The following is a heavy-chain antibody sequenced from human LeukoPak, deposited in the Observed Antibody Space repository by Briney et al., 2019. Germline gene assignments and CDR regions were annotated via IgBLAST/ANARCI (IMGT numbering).Heavy chain of an antibody. CDR1: GDSIRSNNYY. V-gene: IGHV4-39*01. J-gene: IGHJ4*02. CDR3: QSRFLEWLLDY. D-gene: IGHD3-3*01. Sequence: SETLSLTCTVSGDSIRSNNYYWGWIRQPPGKGLEWIGSIYDTGSTFYNPSLKSRVIISVDTSKNQFSLKLSSVAAADTAVYYCQSRFLEWLLDYWGQGTLVTVSS. CDR2: IYDTGST.